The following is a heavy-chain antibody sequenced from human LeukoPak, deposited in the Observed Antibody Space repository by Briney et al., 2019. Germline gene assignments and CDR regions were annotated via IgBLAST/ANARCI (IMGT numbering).Heavy chain of an antibody. V-gene: IGHV3-11*01. CDR1: GFMFSDHY. D-gene: IGHD3-3*01. CDR3: AKDRRGLRFLEWLFDY. J-gene: IGHJ4*02. CDR2: ISGRGDSI. Sequence: PGGSLRLSCAAPGFMFSDHYINWMRQAPGKGLEWISYISGRGDSIYYAESVKGRFTISRDNSKNTLYLQMNSLRAEDTAVYYCAKDRRGLRFLEWLFDYWGQGTLVTVSS.